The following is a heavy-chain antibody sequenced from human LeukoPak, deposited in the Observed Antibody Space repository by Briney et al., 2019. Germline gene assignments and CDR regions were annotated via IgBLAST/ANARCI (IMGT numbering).Heavy chain of an antibody. V-gene: IGHV1-69*13. CDR1: GGTFSSYA. Sequence: SVKVSCKASGGTFSSYAISWVRQAPGQGLEWMGGIIPIFGTANYAQKFQGRVTITADESTSTAYMELSSLRSEDTAVYYCAREKFPTIFGVVLDHWGQGTLVTVSS. D-gene: IGHD3-3*01. J-gene: IGHJ4*02. CDR3: AREKFPTIFGVVLDH. CDR2: IIPIFGTA.